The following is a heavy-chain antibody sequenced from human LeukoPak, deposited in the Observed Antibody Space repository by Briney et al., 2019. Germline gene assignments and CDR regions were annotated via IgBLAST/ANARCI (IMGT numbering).Heavy chain of an antibody. V-gene: IGHV4-34*01. CDR1: GGSFSGYY. D-gene: IGHD3-22*01. CDR2: INHSGST. J-gene: IGHJ4*02. CDR3: ARVGYDSSGYFTAPDY. Sequence: SETLSLTCAVYGGSFSGYYWSWIRQPPAKGLEWIGEINHSGSTNYNPSLKSRVTISVDTSKNQFSLKLSSVTAADTAVYYCARVGYDSSGYFTAPDYWGQGTLVTVSS.